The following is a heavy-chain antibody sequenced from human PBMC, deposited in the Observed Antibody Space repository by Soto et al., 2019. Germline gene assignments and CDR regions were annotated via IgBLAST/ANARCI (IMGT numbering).Heavy chain of an antibody. CDR1: GFTFSTYA. Sequence: GGSLRLSCAASGFTFSTYAMSWVRQAPGKGLVWVSRISDTGSDTYYGDSVKGRFTISRDNAKNTLYLQMNSLRAEDTAIYYCTRALAGTRNGFDVWGQGTMVTVSS. CDR3: TRALAGTRNGFDV. J-gene: IGHJ3*01. CDR2: ISDTGSDT. V-gene: IGHV3-23*01. D-gene: IGHD6-19*01.